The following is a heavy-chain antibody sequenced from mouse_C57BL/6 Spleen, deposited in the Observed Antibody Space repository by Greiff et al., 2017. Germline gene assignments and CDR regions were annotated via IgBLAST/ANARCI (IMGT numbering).Heavy chain of an antibody. Sequence: EVKLVESGGGLVKPGGSLKLSCAASGFTFSSYAMSWVRQTPEKRLEWVATISDGGSYTYYPDNVKGRFTISRDTAKNNLYLQMSHLKSKDTAMYYCARRDFPMDYWGQGTSVTVSS. V-gene: IGHV5-4*03. J-gene: IGHJ4*01. CDR1: GFTFSSYA. D-gene: IGHD3-3*01. CDR2: ISDGGSYT. CDR3: ARRDFPMDY.